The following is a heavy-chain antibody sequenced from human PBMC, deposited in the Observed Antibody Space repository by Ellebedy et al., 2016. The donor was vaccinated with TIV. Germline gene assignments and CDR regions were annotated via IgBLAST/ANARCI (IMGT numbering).Heavy chain of an antibody. CDR1: GFTFSTYP. CDR2: ISANGGTT. CDR3: AGRSTDFAFDS. V-gene: IGHV3-23*01. Sequence: GESLKISCASSGFTFSTYPMNWVRQAPGKGQESVPIISANGGTTYYADSVKGRFTISRDNSKNTLFLQMSSLRAEDTAVYFCAGRSTDFAFDSWGQGTLVTVSS. D-gene: IGHD3/OR15-3a*01. J-gene: IGHJ4*02.